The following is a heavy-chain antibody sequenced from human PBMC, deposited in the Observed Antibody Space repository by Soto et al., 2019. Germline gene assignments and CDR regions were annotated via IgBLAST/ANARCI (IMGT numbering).Heavy chain of an antibody. CDR1: GGTFSSYA. J-gene: IGHJ4*02. CDR3: AKVRADYYYASGPFDY. Sequence: SVKVSCKTSGGTFSSYAISWVRQAPGQGLEWMGGIIPIFGTANYAQKFQGRVTITADESTSTAYMELSSLRSEDTAVYYCAKVRADYYYASGPFDYWGQGTLVTVSS. V-gene: IGHV1-69*13. D-gene: IGHD3-10*01. CDR2: IIPIFGTA.